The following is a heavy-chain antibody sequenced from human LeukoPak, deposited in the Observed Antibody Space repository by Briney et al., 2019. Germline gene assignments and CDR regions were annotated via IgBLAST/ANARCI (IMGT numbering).Heavy chain of an antibody. Sequence: SVKVSCKASGGTFSSYAISWVRQAPGQGLEWMGGTIPIFGTANYAQKFQGRVTITADESTSTAYMELSSLRSEDTAVYYCASGGAVGAYWYWGQGTLVTVSS. CDR1: GGTFSSYA. D-gene: IGHD1-26*01. CDR3: ASGGAVGAYWY. J-gene: IGHJ4*02. V-gene: IGHV1-69*13. CDR2: TIPIFGTA.